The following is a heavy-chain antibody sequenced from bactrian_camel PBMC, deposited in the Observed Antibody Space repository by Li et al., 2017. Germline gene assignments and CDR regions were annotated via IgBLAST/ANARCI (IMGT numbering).Heavy chain of an antibody. Sequence: QLVESGGGLVEPGGSLRLACVASGPYTRNSYSMGWFRQAPGEQREAVAAIYTGSGNSYYTSSVKGRFAISRDDAGGALYLQMSNVEPEDSAMYYCVAARYCKKVTDLDRYREVSGPGTQVTVS. D-gene: IGHD1*01. CDR3: VAARYCKKVTDLDRYREV. CDR2: IYTGSGNS. CDR1: GPYTRNSYS. V-gene: IGHV3S28*01. J-gene: IGHJ2*01.